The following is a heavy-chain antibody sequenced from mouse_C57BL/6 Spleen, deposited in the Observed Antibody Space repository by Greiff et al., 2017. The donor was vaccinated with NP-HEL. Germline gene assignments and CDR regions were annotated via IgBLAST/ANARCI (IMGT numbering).Heavy chain of an antibody. CDR2: INYDGSSP. D-gene: IGHD3-3*01. V-gene: IGHV5-16*01. CDR3: SREGTWTNGIGY. Sequence: EVHLVESEGGLVQPGSSMKLSCTASGFTFSDYYMAWVRQVPEKGLEWVANINYDGSSPYYLDSLKSRFIISRDNAKNILSLQMSRLKSEDTATYFCSREGTWTNGIGYWGQGTSVTVSS. J-gene: IGHJ4*01. CDR1: GFTFSDYY.